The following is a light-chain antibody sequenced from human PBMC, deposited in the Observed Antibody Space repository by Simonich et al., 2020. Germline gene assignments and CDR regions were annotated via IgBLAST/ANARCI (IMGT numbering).Light chain of an antibody. CDR3: QQFNSYRIT. V-gene: IGKV1-39*01. CDR2: AAS. J-gene: IGKJ5*01. CDR1: QSISSY. Sequence: DIQMTQSPSSLSASVGDRVTITCRASQSISSYLNWYQPKPGKEPKLLIYAASSLQIGVPSRFSGSGSGTDFTLTISSLQPEDFATYYCQQFNSYRITFGQGTRLEIK.